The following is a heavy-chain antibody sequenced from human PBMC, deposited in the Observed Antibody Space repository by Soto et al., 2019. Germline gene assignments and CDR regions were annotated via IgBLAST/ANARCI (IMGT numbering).Heavy chain of an antibody. J-gene: IGHJ6*02. CDR1: GFTFTSYA. CDR2: ISNDGSNY. Sequence: QVQLVESGGGVVQPGRSLRLSCAASGFTFTSYAMHWVRQVPGMGLEWVAVISNDGSNYYYADSVRGRFTISRDNTKNTLFLQMSSLRGADSGVYYCARGTTLAIFDYGMDVWGQGTTVTVSS. V-gene: IGHV3-30-3*01. CDR3: ARGTTLAIFDYGMDV. D-gene: IGHD3-3*01.